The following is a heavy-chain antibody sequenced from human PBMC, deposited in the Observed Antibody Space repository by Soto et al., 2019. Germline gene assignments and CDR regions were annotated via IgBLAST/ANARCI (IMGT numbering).Heavy chain of an antibody. CDR3: ARLGFPGAIYFDS. V-gene: IGHV5-51*01. Sequence: GESLKISCKGSGYNFTTFWIGWVRQVPGKGLEWMGIIYPGDSETKYSPDFEGQVTISADRSTNTAYLQWRSLGASDTAMYYCARLGFPGAIYFDSWGLGTLVTVS. CDR1: GYNFTTFW. J-gene: IGHJ4*02. CDR2: IYPGDSET.